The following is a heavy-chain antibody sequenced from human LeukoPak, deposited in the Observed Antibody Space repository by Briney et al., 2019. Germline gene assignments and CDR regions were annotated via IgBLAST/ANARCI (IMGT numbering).Heavy chain of an antibody. Sequence: GESLKILCNASGDSFTSYWNVWGRQMPGKGLEWMVSFYPCDCDTRYSPSFQGQVIILADNNISTALLQWSGIKASDAAIYYCARPTLTGYSSGFGYWGQGTLVTVSS. J-gene: IGHJ4*02. CDR3: ARPTLTGYSSGFGY. V-gene: IGHV5-51*01. CDR1: GDSFTSYW. CDR2: FYPCDCDT. D-gene: IGHD6-19*01.